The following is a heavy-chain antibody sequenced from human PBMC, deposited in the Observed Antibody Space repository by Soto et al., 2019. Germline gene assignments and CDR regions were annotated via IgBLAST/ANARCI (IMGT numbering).Heavy chain of an antibody. Sequence: QVQLVQSGAEVKKPGSSVKVSCKASGGTFSSYAISWVRQAPGQGLAWMGGIIPIFGTAHYAQKFQGRVTITADESTSTAYMELSSLRSEDTAVYYCARLLHAPFPAVPPDYWGQGTLVTVSS. J-gene: IGHJ4*02. D-gene: IGHD3-10*01. V-gene: IGHV1-69*01. CDR3: ARLLHAPFPAVPPDY. CDR2: IIPIFGTA. CDR1: GGTFSSYA.